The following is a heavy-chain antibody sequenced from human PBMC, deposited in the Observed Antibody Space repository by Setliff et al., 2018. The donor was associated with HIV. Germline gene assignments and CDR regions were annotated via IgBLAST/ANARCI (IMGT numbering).Heavy chain of an antibody. J-gene: IGHJ6*03. CDR3: ARGVLITKRVTQTGGYYYYTDV. CDR2: IYYDGRT. D-gene: IGHD2-21*02. Sequence: KTSETLSLTCTVSGGSIRTGAYYWGWIRQPPGKGLEWIGSIYYDGRTFYKPSLKSRLTISVDTSKNQFSLTLSSVTAADTAVYYCARGVLITKRVTQTGGYYYYTDVWGKGTTVTVSS. CDR1: GGSIRTGAYY. V-gene: IGHV4-39*01.